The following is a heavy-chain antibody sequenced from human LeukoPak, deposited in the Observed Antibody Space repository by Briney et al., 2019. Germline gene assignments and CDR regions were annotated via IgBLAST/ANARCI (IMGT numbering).Heavy chain of an antibody. D-gene: IGHD3-3*01. V-gene: IGHV4-59*01. Sequence: PSETLPRTCTGACGSIRISSWSLIRHPPVNVLAPIWFLYYSGSTNYNPSLKSRVTISVDTSKNQFSLKLSSVTAADTAVYYCARVRGPFGVVKGRFDPWGQGTLVTVSS. CDR2: LYYSGST. CDR3: ARVRGPFGVVKGRFDP. J-gene: IGHJ5*02. CDR1: CGSIRISS.